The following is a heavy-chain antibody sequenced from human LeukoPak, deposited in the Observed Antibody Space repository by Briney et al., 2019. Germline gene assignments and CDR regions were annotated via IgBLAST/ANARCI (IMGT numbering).Heavy chain of an antibody. CDR1: GFTFDDYA. J-gene: IGHJ5*02. Sequence: PGGSLRLSCAASGFTFDDYAMHWVRQTPGKGLEWVSLISGDGGTTYYADSVKGRFTISRDNSKNSLYLQMNSLRTEDTALYYCAPMAYDTSGYYVNWFDPWGQGTLVTVSS. V-gene: IGHV3-43*02. CDR2: ISGDGGTT. CDR3: APMAYDTSGYYVNWFDP. D-gene: IGHD3-22*01.